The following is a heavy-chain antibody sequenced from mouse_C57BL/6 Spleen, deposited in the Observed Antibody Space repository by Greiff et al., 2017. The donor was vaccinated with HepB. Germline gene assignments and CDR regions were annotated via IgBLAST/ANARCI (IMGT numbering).Heavy chain of an antibody. CDR3: AREYYGSKYYFDY. V-gene: IGHV1-81*01. J-gene: IGHJ2*01. D-gene: IGHD1-1*01. Sequence: QVQLQQSGAELARPGASVKLSCKASGYTFTSYGISWVKQRTGQGLEWIGEIYPRSGNTYYNEKFKGKATLTADKSSSTAYMELRSLTSEDSAVYIYAREYYGSKYYFDYGGQGTTLTVSS. CDR2: IYPRSGNT. CDR1: GYTFTSYG.